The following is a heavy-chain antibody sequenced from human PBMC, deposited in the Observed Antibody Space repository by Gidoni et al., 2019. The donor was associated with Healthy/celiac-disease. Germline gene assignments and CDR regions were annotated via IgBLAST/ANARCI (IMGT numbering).Heavy chain of an antibody. CDR3: TTGLAYYDILTGYSPSYYYYMDV. D-gene: IGHD3-9*01. CDR2: IKSKTDGGTT. J-gene: IGHJ6*03. Sequence: EVQLVESGGGLVKPGGSLRLSCAASGFTFSNAWMSWVRQAPGTGLEWVGRIKSKTDGGTTDYAAPVKGRFTISRDDSKNTLYLQMNSLKTEDTAVYYCTTGLAYYDILTGYSPSYYYYMDVWGKGTTVTVSS. CDR1: GFTFSNAW. V-gene: IGHV3-15*01.